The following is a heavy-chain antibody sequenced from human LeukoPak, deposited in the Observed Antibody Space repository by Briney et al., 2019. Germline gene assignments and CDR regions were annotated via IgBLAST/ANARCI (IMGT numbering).Heavy chain of an antibody. J-gene: IGHJ4*02. V-gene: IGHV1-69*13. CDR2: IIPIFGTA. Sequence: ASVKVSCKASGGTFSSYAISWVRQAPGQGREWMGGIIPIFGTANYAQKFQGRVTITADESTSTAYMELSSLRSEDTAVYYCARGSDRSLRFLEWSAGEAFDIWGQGTLVTVSS. CDR3: ARGSDRSLRFLEWSAGEAFDI. D-gene: IGHD3-3*01. CDR1: GGTFSSYA.